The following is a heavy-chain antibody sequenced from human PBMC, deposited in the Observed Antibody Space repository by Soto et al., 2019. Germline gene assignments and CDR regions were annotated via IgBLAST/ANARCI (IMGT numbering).Heavy chain of an antibody. CDR2: INPNSGGT. D-gene: IGHD3-9*01. V-gene: IGHV1-2*04. CDR3: ARATIPYYYYGMDV. J-gene: IGHJ6*02. Sequence: QVQLVQSGAEVKKPGASVKVSCKASGYTFTGYNMHWVRQAPGQGLEWMGWINPNSGGTNYAQKFQGWVTMTRDTSISTAYMELSRLRSDDTAVYYCARATIPYYYYGMDVWGQGTTVTVSS. CDR1: GYTFTGYN.